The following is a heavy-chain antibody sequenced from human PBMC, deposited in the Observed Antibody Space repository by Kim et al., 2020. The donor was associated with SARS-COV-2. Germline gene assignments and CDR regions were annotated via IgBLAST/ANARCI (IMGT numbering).Heavy chain of an antibody. CDR2: IYYSGST. CDR3: ARVRFSITIFGVVTRLFDY. CDR1: GGSISSGDYY. D-gene: IGHD3-3*01. J-gene: IGHJ4*02. V-gene: IGHV4-30-4*01. Sequence: SETLSLTCTVSGGSISSGDYYWSWIRQPPGKGLEWIGYIYYSGSTCYNPSLKSRVTISVDTSKNQFSLKLSSVTAADTAVYYCARVRFSITIFGVVTRLFDYWGQGTLVTVSS.